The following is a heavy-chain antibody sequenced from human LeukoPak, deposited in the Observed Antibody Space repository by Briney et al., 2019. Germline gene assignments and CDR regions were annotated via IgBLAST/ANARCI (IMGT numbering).Heavy chain of an antibody. J-gene: IGHJ3*02. CDR3: ARDTTWPRGASDI. CDR2: IWYDGSNK. V-gene: IGHV3-33*01. D-gene: IGHD1-14*01. Sequence: PGGSLRLSCAASGFTFSSYGMHWVRQAPGKGLEWVAVIWYDGSNKYYADSVKGRFTISRDNSKNTLYLQMNSLRAEDTAVYYCARDTTWPRGASDIWGQGTMVTVSS. CDR1: GFTFSSYG.